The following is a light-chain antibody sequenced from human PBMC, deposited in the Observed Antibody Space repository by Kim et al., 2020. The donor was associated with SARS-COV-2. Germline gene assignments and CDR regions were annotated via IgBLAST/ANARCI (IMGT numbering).Light chain of an antibody. J-gene: IGLJ3*02. V-gene: IGLV1-47*01. CDR2: RNN. Sequence: PGQRVTISCSGSNSTIGNNYVYWYQQFPGTAPKHLIYRNNYRPSGVPDRFSAAKSGSSASLAISGLRSEDEAHYYCASWGDSLSWVFGGGTQLTVL. CDR1: NSTIGNNY. CDR3: ASWGDSLSWV.